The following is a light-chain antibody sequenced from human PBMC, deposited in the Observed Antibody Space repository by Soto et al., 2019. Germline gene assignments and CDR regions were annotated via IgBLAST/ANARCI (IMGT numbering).Light chain of an antibody. CDR3: HVWDSSSGQHV. CDR2: DDN. V-gene: IGLV3-21*02. J-gene: IGLJ1*01. CDR1: NIGSKS. Sequence: SYDLSQPPSVSAAPGQTADITCGGDNIGSKSVHWYQRKAGQAPVLVVFDDNARPSGVPERFSGSKSGNTATLTISRVETGDEADYHCHVWDSSSGQHVFGSGSKVTV.